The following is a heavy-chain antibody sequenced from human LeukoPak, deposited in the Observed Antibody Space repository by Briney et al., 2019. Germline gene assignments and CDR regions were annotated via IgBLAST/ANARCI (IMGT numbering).Heavy chain of an antibody. J-gene: IGHJ4*02. CDR3: AKGGPRDQLPDY. Sequence: PSETLSLTCTVSGVSISSGGYYWSWIRQHPGKGLEWIGYIYYSGSTYYNPSLKSRVTISVDTSKNQFSLKLSSVTAADTAVYYCAKGGPRDQLPDYWGQGTLVTVSS. D-gene: IGHD2-2*01. V-gene: IGHV4-31*03. CDR1: GVSISSGGYY. CDR2: IYYSGST.